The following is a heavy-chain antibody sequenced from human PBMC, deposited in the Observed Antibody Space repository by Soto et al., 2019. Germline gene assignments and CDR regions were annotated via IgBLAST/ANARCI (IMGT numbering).Heavy chain of an antibody. Sequence: QVQLVQSGAEVKKPGASVKVSCKASGYTFTSYGISWVRQAPGQGLEWMGLISAYNGNTNDAQKLQGRVTMTTDTSPSTAYMELRSLRSYDTAVYYCARDLPPYGDYSYYYYGMDVWGQGTTVTVFS. CDR1: GYTFTSYG. J-gene: IGHJ6*02. CDR3: ARDLPPYGDYSYYYYGMDV. CDR2: ISAYNGNT. V-gene: IGHV1-18*01. D-gene: IGHD4-17*01.